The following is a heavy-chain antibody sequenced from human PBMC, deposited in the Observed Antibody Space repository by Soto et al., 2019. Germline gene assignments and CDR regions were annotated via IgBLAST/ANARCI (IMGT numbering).Heavy chain of an antibody. Sequence: SETLSLTCTVSGGSISSYYWSWIRQPAGKGLEWIGRIYTSGSTNYNPSLKSRVTMSVDTSKNQFSLKLSSVTAADTAVYYCARSMVRGVMNWFDPWGQGTLVTVS. J-gene: IGHJ5*02. CDR2: IYTSGST. CDR1: GGSISSYY. D-gene: IGHD3-10*01. V-gene: IGHV4-4*07. CDR3: ARSMVRGVMNWFDP.